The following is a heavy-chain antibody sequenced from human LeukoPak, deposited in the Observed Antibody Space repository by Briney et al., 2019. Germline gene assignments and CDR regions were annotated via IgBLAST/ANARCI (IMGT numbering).Heavy chain of an antibody. CDR3: ARGPALSYYYMDV. Sequence: ASMKVSCKASGYTFTSYGITWVRQAPGQGLEWMGWISAYNGNTNYAQKFQGRVTMTRDTSTSTVYMELSSLTSEDTAVYYCARGPALSYYYMDVWGKGTTVTISS. CDR1: GYTFTSYG. V-gene: IGHV1-18*01. CDR2: ISAYNGNT. D-gene: IGHD2/OR15-2a*01. J-gene: IGHJ6*03.